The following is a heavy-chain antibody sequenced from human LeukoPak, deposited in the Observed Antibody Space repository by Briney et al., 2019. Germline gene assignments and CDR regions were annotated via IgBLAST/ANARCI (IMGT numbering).Heavy chain of an antibody. Sequence: PSETLSLTCTVSSGSISSSSYYWGWIRQPPGKGLEWIGSSYYSGSTYYNPSLKSRVTISVDTSKNQFSLKLSSVTAADTAVYFCARLVTINTVTTARYWYFDLWGRGTHVTVSS. CDR3: ARLVTINTVTTARYWYFDL. CDR1: SGSISSSSYY. J-gene: IGHJ2*01. V-gene: IGHV4-39*01. CDR2: SYYSGST. D-gene: IGHD4-17*01.